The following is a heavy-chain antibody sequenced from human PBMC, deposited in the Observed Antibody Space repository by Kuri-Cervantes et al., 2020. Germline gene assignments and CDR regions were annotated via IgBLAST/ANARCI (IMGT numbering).Heavy chain of an antibody. J-gene: IGHJ5*02. Sequence: LSLTCAASGFTFSSYSMNWVRQAPGKGLEWVAVIASDGRYKYNAKSVKGRFTISRDNSKNTVYLQMNNLGDEDTAVYYCARESGYDPGDNWFDPWGQGTLVTVSS. CDR1: GFTFSSYS. CDR2: IASDGRYK. D-gene: IGHD5-12*01. CDR3: ARESGYDPGDNWFDP. V-gene: IGHV3-30*03.